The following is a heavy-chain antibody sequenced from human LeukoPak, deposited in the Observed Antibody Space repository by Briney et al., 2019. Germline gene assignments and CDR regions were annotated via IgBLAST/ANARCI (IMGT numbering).Heavy chain of an antibody. J-gene: IGHJ6*03. CDR2: VYYSGST. CDR3: ARALEGVWGSYRSGYYYYMDV. Sequence: NSSETLSLTCTVSGGSISSYYWSWIRQPPGKGLEWIGYVYYSGSTNYNPSLKSRVTISVDTSKNQFSLKLSSVTAADTAVYYCARALEGVWGSYRSGYYYYMDVWGKGTTVTVSS. D-gene: IGHD3-16*02. V-gene: IGHV4-59*12. CDR1: GGSISSYY.